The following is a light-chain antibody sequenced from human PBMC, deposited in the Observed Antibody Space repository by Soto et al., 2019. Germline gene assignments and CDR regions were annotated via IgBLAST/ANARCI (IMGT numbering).Light chain of an antibody. V-gene: IGLV2-11*01. Sequence: QSALTQPRSVSGSPGQSVAISCTGTSSDVGAYNYVSWYQQHPGKAPKVMIYDVNKRPSGVPDRFYGSKSDNTASLTISGLQAEDEADYYCCAYAGSYSLVFGGGTKLTVL. CDR2: DVN. CDR1: SSDVGAYNY. CDR3: CAYAGSYSLV. J-gene: IGLJ2*01.